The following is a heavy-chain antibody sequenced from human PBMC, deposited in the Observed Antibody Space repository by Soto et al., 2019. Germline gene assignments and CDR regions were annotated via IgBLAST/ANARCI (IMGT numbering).Heavy chain of an antibody. J-gene: IGHJ4*02. Sequence: EVQLLESGGGLVQPGGSLRLSCAASGFTFSSYAMSWVRQAPGKGLEWVSAISGSGGSTYYADSVKGRFTISRDNSKNTLYLQMNRLRAEDTAVYYCAKDLRETMTTVTTFGYFDYWGQGTLVTVSS. CDR3: AKDLRETMTTVTTFGYFDY. CDR1: GFTFSSYA. V-gene: IGHV3-23*01. CDR2: ISGSGGST. D-gene: IGHD4-4*01.